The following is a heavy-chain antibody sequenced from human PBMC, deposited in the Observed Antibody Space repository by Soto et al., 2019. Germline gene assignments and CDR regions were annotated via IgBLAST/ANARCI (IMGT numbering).Heavy chain of an antibody. CDR2: ISYDGSNK. CDR3: AKGTPTPMIVVVSDAFDI. V-gene: IGHV3-30*18. Sequence: QVQLVESGGGVVQPGRSLRLSCAASGFTFSSYGMHWVRQAPGKGLEWVAVISYDGSNKYYADSVKGRFTISRDNSKNTLYLQMNSLRAEDTAVYYCAKGTPTPMIVVVSDAFDIWGQGTMVTVSS. J-gene: IGHJ3*02. CDR1: GFTFSSYG. D-gene: IGHD3-22*01.